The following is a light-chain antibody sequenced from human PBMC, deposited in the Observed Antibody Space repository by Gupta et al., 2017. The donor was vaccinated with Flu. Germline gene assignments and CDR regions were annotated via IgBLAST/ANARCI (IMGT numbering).Light chain of an antibody. Sequence: QSVVTQPPSVSATPGQTVTISCLGSSSNIGSNDVFWYRQDPGAAPKLLIFDNDQRPSGVPDRFSGSKSGTSASLDISGLQSEDESDYYCAVWDNSLKGLFGGGTKLTVL. V-gene: IGLV1-44*01. J-gene: IGLJ3*02. CDR3: AVWDNSLKGL. CDR1: SSNIGSND. CDR2: DND.